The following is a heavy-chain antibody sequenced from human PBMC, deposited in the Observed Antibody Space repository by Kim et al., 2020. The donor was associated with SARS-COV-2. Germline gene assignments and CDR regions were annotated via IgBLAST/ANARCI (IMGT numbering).Heavy chain of an antibody. CDR1: GCTFNTYG. J-gene: IGHJ4*02. D-gene: IGHD1-26*01. Sequence: GGSLRLSCAASGCTFNTYGMHWVRKAPGKGMEWVAVISYDGSNKYYEDSAKGRCPISRENSTNTLYLPMKSLRIEDTAVYYCAKSFSGRYFGYDNWGQGTQGT. CDR2: ISYDGSNK. V-gene: IGHV3-30*18. CDR3: AKSFSGRYFGYDN.